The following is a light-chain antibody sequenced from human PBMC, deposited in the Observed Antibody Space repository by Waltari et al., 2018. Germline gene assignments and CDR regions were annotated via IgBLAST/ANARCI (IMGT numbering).Light chain of an antibody. V-gene: IGLV1-40*01. CDR1: RSNIGAGHD. Sequence: QSVLTQPPSVSGAPGQRVPISCTGSRSNIGAGHDVHWYQVFPKTAPKLLIYGNSNRPSGVPDRFSGSKSGTSASLAITGLQAEDEADYYCHSFDSRLSDGVVFGGGTKVTVL. CDR3: HSFDSRLSDGVV. CDR2: GNS. J-gene: IGLJ3*02.